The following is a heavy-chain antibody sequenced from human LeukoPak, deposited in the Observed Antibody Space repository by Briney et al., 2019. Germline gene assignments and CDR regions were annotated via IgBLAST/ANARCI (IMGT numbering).Heavy chain of an antibody. J-gene: IGHJ3*02. CDR1: GYSFTNYW. CDR2: IYPGDSDP. V-gene: IGHV5-51*01. Sequence: GESLKISCQGYGYSFTNYWIAWVRQMPGKGLEWMGIIYPGDSDPRYSPSFQGQVTISADKSISTAFLQWSSLKASDTAMYYCARQDNDAVGIWGQGTMVTVSS. CDR3: ARQDNDAVGI.